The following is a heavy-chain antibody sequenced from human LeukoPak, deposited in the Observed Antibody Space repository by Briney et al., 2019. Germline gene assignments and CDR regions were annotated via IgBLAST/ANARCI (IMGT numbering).Heavy chain of an antibody. CDR3: AELGITMIGGV. V-gene: IGHV3-48*04. CDR1: GFTFSSYS. CDR2: ISSSGSAI. Sequence: GGSLRLSCAASGFTFSSYSMNWVRQAPGKGLEWVSYISSSGSAIYYADSVKGRFTISRDNAKNSLYLQMNSLRAEDTAVYYCAELGITMIGGVWGKGTTVTISS. D-gene: IGHD3-10*02. J-gene: IGHJ6*04.